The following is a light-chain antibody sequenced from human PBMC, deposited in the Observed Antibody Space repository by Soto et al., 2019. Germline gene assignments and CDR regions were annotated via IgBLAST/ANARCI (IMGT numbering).Light chain of an antibody. J-gene: IGLJ3*02. CDR3: SSYTSSSTPWV. V-gene: IGLV2-14*01. CDR1: SSDVGGYNY. CDR2: EVS. Sequence: QSVLTQPASVSGSPGQSITISCTGTSSDVGGYNYVSWYQQHPGKAPKLMIYEVSNRPSGVSNLFSGSKSGNTASLTISGLQAEDEADYYCSSYTSSSTPWVFGGGTKVTVL.